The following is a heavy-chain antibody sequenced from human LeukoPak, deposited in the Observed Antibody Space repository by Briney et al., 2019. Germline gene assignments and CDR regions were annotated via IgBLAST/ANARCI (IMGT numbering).Heavy chain of an antibody. CDR2: IDSSGSNI. J-gene: IGHJ4*02. D-gene: IGHD3-22*01. CDR1: GFTFSSYS. Sequence: GGSLRLSCAASGFTFSSYSMNWVRQAPGKGLEWVSYIDSSGSNIHYADSVKGRFTISRDNAKNSLYLQMNSLRAEDTAIYYCARTYYNDNSVYRHVDYWGQGTLVTVSS. CDR3: ARTYYNDNSVYRHVDY. V-gene: IGHV3-48*04.